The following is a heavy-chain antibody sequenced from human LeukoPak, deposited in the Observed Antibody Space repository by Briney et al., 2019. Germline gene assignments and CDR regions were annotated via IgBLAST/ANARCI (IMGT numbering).Heavy chain of an antibody. J-gene: IGHJ4*02. CDR3: AKRGKDSPGYYNYFDS. D-gene: IGHD3-22*01. Sequence: GGSLRLSCATSGFTFSTYGMHWVRQAPGKGLEWVAFIGYDGTEIHYADSVKGRFTISRDSSKNTVHLQMGGLRGEDTAVYYCAKRGKDSPGYYNYFDSWGQGTLVTVSS. V-gene: IGHV3-30*02. CDR1: GFTFSTYG. CDR2: IGYDGTEI.